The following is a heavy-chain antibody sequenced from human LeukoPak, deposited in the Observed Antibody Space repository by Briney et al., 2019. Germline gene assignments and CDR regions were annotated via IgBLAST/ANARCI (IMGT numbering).Heavy chain of an antibody. CDR1: GYTFTSYD. J-gene: IGHJ5*02. CDR3: ARDRDSGSYPWFDP. Sequence: SCKASGYTFTSYDINWVRQAPGKGPEWVAVIWYDGSNKYYADSVKGRFTISRDNSKNTLYLQMNSLRAEDTAVYYCARDRDSGSYPWFDPWGQGTLVTVSS. CDR2: IWYDGSNK. D-gene: IGHD1-26*01. V-gene: IGHV3-33*01.